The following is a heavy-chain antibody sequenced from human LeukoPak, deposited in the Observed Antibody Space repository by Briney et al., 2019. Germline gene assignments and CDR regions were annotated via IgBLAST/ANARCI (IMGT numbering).Heavy chain of an antibody. CDR3: ARVNLRSEAFDI. CDR1: GGTFSSYA. V-gene: IGHV1-69*01. D-gene: IGHD4-17*01. CDR2: IIPIFGTA. Sequence: ASVKVSCKASGGTFSSYAISWVRQAPGQGLEWMGGIIPIFGTANYARKFQGRVTIAADESTSTAYMELSSLRSEDTAVYYCARVNLRSEAFDIWGQGTMVTVPS. J-gene: IGHJ3*02.